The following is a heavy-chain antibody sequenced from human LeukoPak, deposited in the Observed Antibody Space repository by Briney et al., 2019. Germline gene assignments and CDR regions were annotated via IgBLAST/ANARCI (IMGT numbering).Heavy chain of an antibody. V-gene: IGHV4-61*02. Sequence: PSETLSLTCTVSGGSISSGSYYWSWIRQPAGKGLEWIGRIYTSGSTNYNPSLKSRVTISVDTSKNQFSLKLSSVTAADTAVYYCARGGYDSKGDYWGQGTLVTVSS. D-gene: IGHD5-12*01. J-gene: IGHJ4*02. CDR1: GGSISSGSYY. CDR2: IYTSGST. CDR3: ARGGYDSKGDY.